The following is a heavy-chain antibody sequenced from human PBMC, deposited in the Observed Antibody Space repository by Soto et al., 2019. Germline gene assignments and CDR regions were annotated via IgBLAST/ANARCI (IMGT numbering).Heavy chain of an antibody. CDR2: IYYSGST. D-gene: IGHD3-3*01. V-gene: IGHV4-59*01. J-gene: IGHJ4*02. CDR1: GGSISSYY. CDR3: ARASLLYDFWSGYPYYFDY. Sequence: LSLTCTVSGGSISSYYWSWIRQPPGKGLEWIGYIYYSGSTNYNPSLKSRVTISVDTSKNQFSLKLSSVTAADTAVYYCARASLLYDFWSGYPYYFDYWGQGTLVTVSS.